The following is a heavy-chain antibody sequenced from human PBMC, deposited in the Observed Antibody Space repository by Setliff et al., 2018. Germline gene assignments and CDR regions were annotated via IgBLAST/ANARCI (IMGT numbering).Heavy chain of an antibody. D-gene: IGHD2-15*01. V-gene: IGHV1-69*13. Sequence: SVKVACKASGGTFTTDAINWVRQAPGHGLEWIGGIIPMFGTTNYARKFQGRVTITADESTITAYMELSSLRSEDTAVYYCARVRDCSGGICHRGFQHYMDVWGKGTTVTVSS. J-gene: IGHJ6*03. CDR3: ARVRDCSGGICHRGFQHYMDV. CDR2: IIPMFGTT. CDR1: GGTFTTDA.